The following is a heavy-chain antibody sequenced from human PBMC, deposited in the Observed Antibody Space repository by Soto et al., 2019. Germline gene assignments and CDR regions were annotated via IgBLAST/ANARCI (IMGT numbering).Heavy chain of an antibody. CDR3: ARDDIPGIAVSTYGMDV. D-gene: IGHD6-19*01. CDR2: ISGGNHYI. J-gene: IGHJ6*02. CDR1: GFTFGSYS. V-gene: IGHV3-21*06. Sequence: EVQLVESGGGLVEPGGSLRVSCAASGFTFGSYSMNWVRQAPGKGLEWVSSISGGNHYIDYADSVKGRFTISRDNAKNSLYLQMNSLRAEDTAVYYCARDDIPGIAVSTYGMDVWGQGTTVTVSS.